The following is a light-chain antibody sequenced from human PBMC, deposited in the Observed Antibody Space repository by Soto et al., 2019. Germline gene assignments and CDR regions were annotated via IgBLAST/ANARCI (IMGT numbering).Light chain of an antibody. V-gene: IGKV2-28*01. CDR3: MQALQTSIT. J-gene: IGKJ5*01. Sequence: IVMTQSPLSLPVTPGEPASISCRSSQSLLHSNGYNYLDWYLQKPGQSPQLLIYLGSNRASGVPDRFSGSGSGTDFTQKISRVEAEDVGVYYCMQALQTSITFGQGTRLEIK. CDR1: QSLLHSNGYNY. CDR2: LGS.